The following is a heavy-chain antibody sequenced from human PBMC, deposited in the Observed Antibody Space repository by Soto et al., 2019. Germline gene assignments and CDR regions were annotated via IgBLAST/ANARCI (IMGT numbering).Heavy chain of an antibody. CDR2: IKQDGSER. CDR1: GCTFSNFW. CDR3: ARDPDY. J-gene: IGHJ4*02. Sequence: GGSLRLSGAASGCTFSNFWMSWVRQAPGKGLEWVANIKQDGSERYYLDSMKGRVTISRDNAKNSLYLQMNSLRAEDTAVYYCARDPDYWGQGTLVTVSS. V-gene: IGHV3-7*01.